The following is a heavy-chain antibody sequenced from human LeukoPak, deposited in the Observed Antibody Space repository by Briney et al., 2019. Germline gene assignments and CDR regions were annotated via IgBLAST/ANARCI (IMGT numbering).Heavy chain of an antibody. J-gene: IGHJ4*02. CDR2: IYSSCST. D-gene: IGHD2-15*01. V-gene: IGHV4-4*07. CDR3: AREGRGSTPGY. CDR1: GGSIRSYY. Sequence: PSETLSLTCTVSGGSIRSYYWSWIRQPAGKGLEGVGRIYSSCSTDYNPSLKSRVTMSVDTSKNQFSLKLSSVTAADTAVYYCAREGRGSTPGYWGQGTLVTVSS.